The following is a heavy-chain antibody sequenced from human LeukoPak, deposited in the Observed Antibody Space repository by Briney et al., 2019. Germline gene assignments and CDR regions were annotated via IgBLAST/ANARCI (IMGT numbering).Heavy chain of an antibody. D-gene: IGHD3-10*01. V-gene: IGHV4-61*01. Sequence: PSETLSLTCTVSGGSISSGSYYWSWIRQPPGKGLEWIGYIYYSGITNCNPSLKSRVTISVDTSKNQFSLKLSSVTAADTAVYYCARGQLLWFFDPWGQGTLVTVSS. CDR1: GGSISSGSYY. CDR2: IYYSGIT. CDR3: ARGQLLWFFDP. J-gene: IGHJ5*02.